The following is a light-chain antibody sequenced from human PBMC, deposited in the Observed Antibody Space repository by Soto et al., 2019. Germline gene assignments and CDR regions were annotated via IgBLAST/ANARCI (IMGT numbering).Light chain of an antibody. CDR1: SSNIGAGHD. Sequence: QSVLTQPPSVSGAPGQRVTISCTGSSSNIGAGHDVHWYQQLPGTAPKLLIESNSNRPSGVPDRFSGSKSGTSASLAITGLQFEDEADYYCQSYDRSLNGYVVFGGGTKLTVL. J-gene: IGLJ2*01. CDR2: SNS. V-gene: IGLV1-40*01. CDR3: QSYDRSLNGYVV.